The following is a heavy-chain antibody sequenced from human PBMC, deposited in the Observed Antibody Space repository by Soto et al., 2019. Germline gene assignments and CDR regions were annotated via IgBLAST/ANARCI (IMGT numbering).Heavy chain of an antibody. CDR3: ARFPTGLLTPFDY. D-gene: IGHD2-21*01. Sequence: SETLSLTCTVSGGSISSSSYYWGWIRQPPGKGLEWIGSIYYSGSTYYNPSLKSRVTISVDTSKNQFSLKLSSVTAADTAVYYCARFPTGLLTPFDYWGQGTLVTVSS. CDR1: GGSISSSSYY. CDR2: IYYSGST. V-gene: IGHV4-39*07. J-gene: IGHJ4*02.